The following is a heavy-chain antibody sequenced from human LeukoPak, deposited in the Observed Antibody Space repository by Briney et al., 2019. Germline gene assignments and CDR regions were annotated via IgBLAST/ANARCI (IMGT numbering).Heavy chain of an antibody. Sequence: GGSLRLSCAASGFTFSSYEMNWVRQAPGKGLEWLSYIRTSDTTIYYADSVKGRFTISTDIAKNSLYLQMSSLRDEDTAVYYCARDHLWAFDYWGQGTLVTVSS. D-gene: IGHD3-10*01. CDR1: GFTFSSYE. CDR2: IRTSDTTI. V-gene: IGHV3-48*03. J-gene: IGHJ4*02. CDR3: ARDHLWAFDY.